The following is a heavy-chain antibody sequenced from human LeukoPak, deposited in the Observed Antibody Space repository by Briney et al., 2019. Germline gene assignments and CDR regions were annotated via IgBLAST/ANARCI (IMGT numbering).Heavy chain of an antibody. Sequence: GGSLRLSCAASGFTFSRYGFHWVRRAPGKGLEWVAFISDSGGDKWYADSVKGRLTISRDKSKNTVSLQMSSLRVEDTALYYCARDGGSESYAFDYWGQGTQVTVSS. CDR3: ARDGGSESYAFDY. V-gene: IGHV3-30*02. CDR1: GFTFSRYG. D-gene: IGHD3-10*01. CDR2: ISDSGGDK. J-gene: IGHJ4*02.